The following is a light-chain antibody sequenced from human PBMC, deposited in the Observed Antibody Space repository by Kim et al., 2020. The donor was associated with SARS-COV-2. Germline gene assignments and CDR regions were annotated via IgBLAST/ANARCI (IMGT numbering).Light chain of an antibody. J-gene: IGKJ1*01. CDR3: QQYNSYSRT. CDR1: QSISSW. Sequence: DIQMTQSPSTLSASVGDRVTITCWASQSISSWLAWYQQKPGKAPKLLIYKASSLESGVPSRFSGSGSGTEFTLTISSLQPDDFATYYYQQYNSYSRTFGQGTKVDIK. CDR2: KAS. V-gene: IGKV1-5*03.